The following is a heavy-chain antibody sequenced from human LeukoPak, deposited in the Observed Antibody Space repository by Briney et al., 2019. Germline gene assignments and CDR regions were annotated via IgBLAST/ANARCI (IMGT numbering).Heavy chain of an antibody. V-gene: IGHV4-34*01. J-gene: IGHJ4*02. Sequence: PSETLSLTCAVYGGSFSGYYWSWIRQPPGKGLEWIGEINHSGSTKYNPSLKSRVTISVDTSKNQFSLKLSSVTAADTAVYYCARGRPIGIVVVITSFDYWGQGTLVTVSS. D-gene: IGHD3-22*01. CDR1: GGSFSGYY. CDR3: ARGRPIGIVVVITSFDY. CDR2: INHSGST.